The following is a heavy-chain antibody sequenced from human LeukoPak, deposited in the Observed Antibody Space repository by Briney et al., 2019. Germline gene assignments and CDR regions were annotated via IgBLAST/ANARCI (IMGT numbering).Heavy chain of an antibody. CDR1: GGSFSGYY. J-gene: IGHJ4*02. V-gene: IGHV4-34*01. CDR2: INHSGST. D-gene: IGHD2-2*01. CDR3: ARGLSRDIVVVPAANNFDY. Sequence: PSETLSLTCADYGGSFSGYYWSWIRQPPGKGLEWIGEINHSGSTNYNPSLKSRVTISVDTSKNQFSLKLSSVTAADTAVYYCARGLSRDIVVVPAANNFDYWGQGTLVTVSS.